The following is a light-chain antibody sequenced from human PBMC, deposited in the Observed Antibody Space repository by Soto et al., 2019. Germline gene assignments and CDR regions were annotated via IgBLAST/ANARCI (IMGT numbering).Light chain of an antibody. CDR2: GAS. CDR1: QSVSGN. Sequence: IVMTQSPATVSASPGERVTLSCRASQSVSGNVAWYHQKPGQPPRLLVYGASTTATDIPARFFGSGSETDFTLTITRLQSEDFGTYYCHQFNSCPRTFGQGTKVEIK. CDR3: HQFNSCPRT. V-gene: IGKV3-15*01. J-gene: IGKJ1*01.